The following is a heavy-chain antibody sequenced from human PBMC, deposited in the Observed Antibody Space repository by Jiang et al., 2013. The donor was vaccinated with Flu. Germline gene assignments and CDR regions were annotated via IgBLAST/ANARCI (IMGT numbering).Heavy chain of an antibody. CDR1: GFSLSTGGMR. Sequence: KPTQTLTLTCTFSGFSLSTGGMRVSWIRQPPGKALEWLARIDWDDDKFYTTSLKTRLTIPKDTSKTQVVLTMTDVGPVDTATYYCARQAPYFDGSGYQDGFDIWGQGTMVTVSS. CDR2: IDWDDDK. V-gene: IGHV2-70*04. D-gene: IGHD3-22*01. CDR3: ARQAPYFDGSGYQDGFDI. J-gene: IGHJ3*02.